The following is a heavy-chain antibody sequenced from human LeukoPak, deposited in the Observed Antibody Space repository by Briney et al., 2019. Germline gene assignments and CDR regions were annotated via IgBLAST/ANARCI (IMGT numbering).Heavy chain of an antibody. J-gene: IGHJ6*02. CDR1: GGSISTYY. CDR3: ARDRGLVGYYYGMDV. V-gene: IGHV4-59*12. CDR2: IYYSGST. Sequence: PSETLSLTCAVSGGSISTYYWSWIRQPPGKGLEWIGYIYYSGSTNYNPSLKSRVTISVDTSKNQFSLKLSSVTAADTAVYYCARDRGLVGYYYGMDVWGQGTTVTVSS. D-gene: IGHD3/OR15-3a*01.